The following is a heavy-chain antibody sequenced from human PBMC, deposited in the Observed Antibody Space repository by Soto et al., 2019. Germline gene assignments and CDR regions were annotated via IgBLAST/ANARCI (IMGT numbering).Heavy chain of an antibody. D-gene: IGHD2-2*01. CDR2: INYSGST. Sequence: QVQLQESGPGLVKPSQTLSLTCTVSGGSISSGDYYWSWIRQPPGKGLEWIGYINYSGSTYYNPSLKSRVTISVDTSKNQFSLKLSSVTAADTAVYYCARVEHCSSTSCRGSNWFDPWGQGTLVTVSS. CDR3: ARVEHCSSTSCRGSNWFDP. CDR1: GGSISSGDYY. V-gene: IGHV4-30-4*01. J-gene: IGHJ5*02.